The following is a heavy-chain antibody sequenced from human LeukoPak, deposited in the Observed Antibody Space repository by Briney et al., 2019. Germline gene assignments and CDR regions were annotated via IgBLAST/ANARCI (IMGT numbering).Heavy chain of an antibody. CDR1: GFTFSSYA. Sequence: GGTLRLSCAASGFTFSSYAMSWVRQAPGKGLEWVSAISGSGGSTYYADSVKGRFTISRDNSTNTLYLQMNSLRAEDTAVYYCAKETLFTVRGYWGQGTLVTVSS. CDR2: ISGSGGST. V-gene: IGHV3-23*01. CDR3: AKETLFTVRGY. J-gene: IGHJ4*02. D-gene: IGHD4-17*01.